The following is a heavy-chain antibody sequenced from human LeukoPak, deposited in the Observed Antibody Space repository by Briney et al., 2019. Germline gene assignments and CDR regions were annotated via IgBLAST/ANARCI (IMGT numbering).Heavy chain of an antibody. CDR1: GVSISSSNSY. CDR3: ARVYYSSSYDYWYFDL. Sequence: SETLSLTCTVSGVSISSSNSYWGWIRQPPGKGLEWIGSIYYSGNTYYNASLKSQVSISIDTSKHQFSLKLSSVTAADTAVYYCARVYYSSSYDYWYFDLWGRGTLVTVSS. V-gene: IGHV4-39*07. CDR2: IYYSGNT. J-gene: IGHJ2*01. D-gene: IGHD6-13*01.